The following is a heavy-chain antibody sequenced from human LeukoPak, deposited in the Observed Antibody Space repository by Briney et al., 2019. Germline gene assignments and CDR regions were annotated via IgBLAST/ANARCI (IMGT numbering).Heavy chain of an antibody. CDR2: ISSSSSSI. V-gene: IGHV3-21*01. D-gene: IGHD3-9*01. CDR3: ARVLSLLRYFDWTLDY. J-gene: IGHJ4*02. Sequence: PGGSLRLSCVASGFTFSTYSMNWVRQAPGKGLEWVSSISSSSSSIYYADSVKGRFTISRDNAKNALYLQMNSLRAEDTAVYYCARVLSLLRYFDWTLDYWGQGTLVTVSS. CDR1: GFTFSTYS.